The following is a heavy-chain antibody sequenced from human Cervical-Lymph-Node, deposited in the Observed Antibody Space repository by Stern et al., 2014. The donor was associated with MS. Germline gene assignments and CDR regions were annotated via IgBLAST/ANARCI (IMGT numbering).Heavy chain of an antibody. Sequence: QVQLQQSGAEVKQVGSSVKVSCKASGDTLSSHTLSWVRQAPGQGLEWMGGLIPVFDAPNYAQQFQGRVKITSDETTNTAHMELSSLGSEDTAVYYCATGAHGMDVWGQGTAVSVSS. CDR1: GDTLSSHT. V-gene: IGHV1-69*01. CDR2: LIPVFDAP. J-gene: IGHJ6*02. CDR3: ATGAHGMDV. D-gene: IGHD3-10*01.